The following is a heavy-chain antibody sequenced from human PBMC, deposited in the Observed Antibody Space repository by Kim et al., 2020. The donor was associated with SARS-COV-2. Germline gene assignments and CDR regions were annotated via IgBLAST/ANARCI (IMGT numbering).Heavy chain of an antibody. CDR2: ISYDGSNK. V-gene: IGHV3-30-3*01. CDR1: GFAFSSYA. D-gene: IGHD6-19*01. CDR3: ARPPRSGWSIPIDY. Sequence: GGSLRLSCAASGFAFSSYAMHWVRQAPGKGLEWVAVISYDGSNKYYADSVKGRFTISRDNSKNTLYVQMNSLRAEDTAVYYCARPPRSGWSIPIDYWGQGTLVTVSS. J-gene: IGHJ4*02.